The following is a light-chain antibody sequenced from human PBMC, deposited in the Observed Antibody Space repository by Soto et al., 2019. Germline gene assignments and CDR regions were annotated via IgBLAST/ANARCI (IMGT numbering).Light chain of an antibody. CDR2: GNS. CDR3: QSYDSSLSGNVV. V-gene: IGLV1-40*01. Sequence: QSVLTQPPSVSXAPGQRVTISCTGSSSNIGAGYDVHWYQQLPGTAPKLLIYGNSNRPSGVPDRFSGSKSGTSASLAITGLQAEDEADYYCQSYDSSLSGNVVFGGGTKLTVL. J-gene: IGLJ2*01. CDR1: SSNIGAGYD.